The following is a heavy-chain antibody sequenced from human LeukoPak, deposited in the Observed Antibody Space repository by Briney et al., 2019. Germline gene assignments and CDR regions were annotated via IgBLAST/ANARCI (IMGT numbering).Heavy chain of an antibody. J-gene: IGHJ4*02. Sequence: GESLKISCQGSGYSFTSSWIGWVRQMPGKGLEWMGIIYPGDSDTRYSPSFQGQVTISADKSISTAYLQWSSLKASDTAMYYCARRTDRSFWYLDYWGQGTLVTVSS. V-gene: IGHV5-51*01. CDR1: GYSFTSSW. CDR3: ARRTDRSFWYLDY. CDR2: IYPGDSDT.